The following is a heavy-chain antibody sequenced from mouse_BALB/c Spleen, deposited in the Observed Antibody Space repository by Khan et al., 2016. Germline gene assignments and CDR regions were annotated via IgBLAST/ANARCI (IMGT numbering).Heavy chain of an antibody. CDR2: ISSGGST. D-gene: IGHD2-4*01. V-gene: IGHV5-6-5*01. Sequence: EVELVESGGALVKPGGSLKLSCAASGFTFSSYAMSWVRQTPEKRLEWVATISSGGSTYYLDSVKGRFTISRDNARNILYLQMSSLRSEDTAMYYCTRRGYYDFAYGGQGTLVTVSA. CDR3: TRRGYYDFAY. CDR1: GFTFSSYA. J-gene: IGHJ3*01.